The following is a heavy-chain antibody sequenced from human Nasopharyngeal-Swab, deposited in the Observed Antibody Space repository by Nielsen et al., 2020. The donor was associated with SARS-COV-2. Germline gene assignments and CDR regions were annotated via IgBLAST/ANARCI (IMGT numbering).Heavy chain of an antibody. CDR3: SRTYYYDSSGRNAFDI. Sequence: SVKVSCKASGGTFSTYVISWVRQAPGQGLEWMGGIIPIFGTANYAQKFQGRVTITADESTSTAYMELSSLRSEDTAVYYCSRTYYYDSSGRNAFDIWGQGTMVTVSS. J-gene: IGHJ3*02. D-gene: IGHD3-22*01. CDR1: GGTFSTYV. V-gene: IGHV1-69*13. CDR2: IIPIFGTA.